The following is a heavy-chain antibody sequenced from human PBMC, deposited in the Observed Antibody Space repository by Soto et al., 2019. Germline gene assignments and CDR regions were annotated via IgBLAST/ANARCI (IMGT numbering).Heavy chain of an antibody. CDR3: ARDSYIQGSWFYYYGMDV. CDR1: GYSISSGYY. D-gene: IGHD1-26*01. CDR2: IYHSGST. J-gene: IGHJ6*02. Sequence: SETLSLTCAVSGYSISSGYYWGWIRQPPGKGLERIGSIYHSGSTYYNPSLKSRVTISVDTSKNQFSLKLSSVTAADTAVYYCARDSYIQGSWFYYYGMDVWGQGTTGTVSS. V-gene: IGHV4-38-2*01.